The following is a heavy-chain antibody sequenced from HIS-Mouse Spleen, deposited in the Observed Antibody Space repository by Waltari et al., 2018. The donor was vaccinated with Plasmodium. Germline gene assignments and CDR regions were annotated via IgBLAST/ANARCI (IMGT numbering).Heavy chain of an antibody. CDR2: INHSGST. Sequence: QVQLQQWGAGLLKPSETLSLTCAVYGGSFSGYYWSWIRQPPGKGLGWIGEINHSGSTNYNPSLKSRVTISGDTSKNQFSLKLSSVTAADTAVYYCARVTSSGVYWYFDLWGRGTLVTVSS. CDR1: GGSFSGYY. D-gene: IGHD3-3*01. CDR3: ARVTSSGVYWYFDL. V-gene: IGHV4-34*01. J-gene: IGHJ2*01.